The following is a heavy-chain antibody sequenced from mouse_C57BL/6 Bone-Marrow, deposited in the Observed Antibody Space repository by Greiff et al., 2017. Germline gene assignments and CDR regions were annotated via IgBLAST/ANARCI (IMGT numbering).Heavy chain of an antibody. CDR1: GYTFTSYW. CDR2: IHPNSGST. D-gene: IGHD1-1*01. V-gene: IGHV1-64*01. CDR3: AAITTVVATGDY. Sequence: QVQLQQSGPELVKPGASVKLSCKASGYTFTSYWMHWVKQRPGQGLEWIGMIHPNSGSTNYNEKFKSKATLTVDKSSSTAYMQLSSLTSEDSAVYYCAAITTVVATGDYWGQGTTLTVSS. J-gene: IGHJ2*01.